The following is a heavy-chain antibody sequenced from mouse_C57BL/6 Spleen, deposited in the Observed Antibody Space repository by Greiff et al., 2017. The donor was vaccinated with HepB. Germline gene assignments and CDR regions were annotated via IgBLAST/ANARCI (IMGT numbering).Heavy chain of an antibody. Sequence: VQLQQSGPGMVKPSQSLSLTCTVTGYSITSGYDWHWIRHFPGNKLEWMGYISYSGSTNYNPSLKSRISITHDTSKNHFFLKLNSVTTEDTATYYCARGGYSKEYYAMDYWGQGTSVTVSS. CDR2: ISYSGST. J-gene: IGHJ4*01. D-gene: IGHD2-5*01. CDR3: ARGGYSKEYYAMDY. V-gene: IGHV3-1*01. CDR1: GYSITSGYD.